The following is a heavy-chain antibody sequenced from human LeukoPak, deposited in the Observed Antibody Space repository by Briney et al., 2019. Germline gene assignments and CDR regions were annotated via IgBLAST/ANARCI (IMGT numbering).Heavy chain of an antibody. D-gene: IGHD5-12*01. CDR1: GFTFSSYS. Sequence: GGSLRLSCTASGFTFSSYSMDWVRQAPGKGLEWVSSISSSSSYIYYADSVKGRFTISRDNAKKSLYLQMDTLRAEDTAVYYCARVSLLRAWPSLDYWGQGTLVTVS. CDR2: ISSSSSYI. V-gene: IGHV3-21*01. J-gene: IGHJ4*02. CDR3: ARVSLLRAWPSLDY.